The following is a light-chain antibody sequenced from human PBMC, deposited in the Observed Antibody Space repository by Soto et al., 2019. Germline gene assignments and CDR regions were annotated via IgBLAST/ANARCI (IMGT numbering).Light chain of an antibody. CDR1: SSDVGGYNY. J-gene: IGLJ1*01. V-gene: IGLV2-8*01. CDR2: EVN. Sequence: QSALTQPPSASXXXXXXXXISCTGTSSDVGGYNYVSWYQQHPGKVPKLMVYEVNKRPSGVPDRFSGSKSGNTASLTISGLQAEDEADYYCTSYAGGNNVFGTGTKLTVL. CDR3: TSYAGGNNV.